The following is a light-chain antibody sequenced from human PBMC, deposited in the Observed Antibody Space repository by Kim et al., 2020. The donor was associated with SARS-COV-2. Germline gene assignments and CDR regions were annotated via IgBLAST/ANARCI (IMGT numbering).Light chain of an antibody. CDR2: KNN. J-gene: IGLJ3*02. Sequence: GQRVTISCSGSSSNIGSNYVYWYQQLPGTAPKVLIYKNNQRPSGVPDRFSGSKSGTSASLAISGLRSEDEADYYCEAWDDSLSAWVFGGGTKLTVL. V-gene: IGLV1-47*01. CDR3: EAWDDSLSAWV. CDR1: SSNIGSNY.